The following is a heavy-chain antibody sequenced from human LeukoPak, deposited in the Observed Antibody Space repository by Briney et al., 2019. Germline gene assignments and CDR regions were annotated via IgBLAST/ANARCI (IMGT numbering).Heavy chain of an antibody. Sequence: ASVKVSCKASGYTFTSYYIHWVRQAPGQGLEWMGIINPSGGSTSYAQKFQGRVTMTRDTSTSTVYMELSSLRSEDTAVYYCARVYCSSTSCLNWFDPWGQGTLVTVSS. CDR2: INPSGGST. CDR1: GYTFTSYY. D-gene: IGHD2-2*01. V-gene: IGHV1-46*03. CDR3: ARVYCSSTSCLNWFDP. J-gene: IGHJ5*02.